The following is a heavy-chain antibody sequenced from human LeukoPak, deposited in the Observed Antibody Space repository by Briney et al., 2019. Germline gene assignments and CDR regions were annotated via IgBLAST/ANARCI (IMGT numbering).Heavy chain of an antibody. CDR2: ISGSGGST. CDR3: ANWIFENYYGSGSYYIFYYYYGMDV. Sequence: GGSLRLSCAASGFTFSSYAMSWVRQAPGKGLEWVSAISGSGGSTYYADSVKGRFTISRDNSKNTLYLQMNSLRAEDTAVYYCANWIFENYYGSGSYYIFYYYYGMDVWGQGTTVTVSS. CDR1: GFTFSSYA. D-gene: IGHD3-10*01. V-gene: IGHV3-23*01. J-gene: IGHJ6*02.